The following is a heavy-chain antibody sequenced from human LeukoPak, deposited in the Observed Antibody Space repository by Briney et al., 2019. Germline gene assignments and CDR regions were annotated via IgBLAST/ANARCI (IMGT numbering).Heavy chain of an antibody. J-gene: IGHJ3*02. CDR2: IYYSGST. Sequence: SETLSLTCTVSGGSISSYYWSWLRQPPGKGLEGIGYIYYSGSTNYNPSLKSRVTISVDTSKNQFSLKLSSVTAADTAVYYCARAGRSYYDAFDIWGQGTMVTVSS. V-gene: IGHV4-59*01. CDR1: GGSISSYY. D-gene: IGHD1-26*01. CDR3: ARAGRSYYDAFDI.